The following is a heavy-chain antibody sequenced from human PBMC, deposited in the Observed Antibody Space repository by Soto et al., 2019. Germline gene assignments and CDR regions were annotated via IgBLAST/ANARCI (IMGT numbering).Heavy chain of an antibody. Sequence: SGPTLVNPTQTLTLTCTFCGILLSTRGVGVGWIRQPPGKTLERLAFMYLNDDKRYSPSLKSRLTITKDTSKNQVVLTMTNMDPVDTARYYCAPSWSIAVAGWGYFQHWGQ. CDR2: MYLNDDK. CDR3: APSWSIAVAGWGYFQH. CDR1: GILLSTRGVG. V-gene: IGHV2-5*01. J-gene: IGHJ1*01. D-gene: IGHD6-19*01.